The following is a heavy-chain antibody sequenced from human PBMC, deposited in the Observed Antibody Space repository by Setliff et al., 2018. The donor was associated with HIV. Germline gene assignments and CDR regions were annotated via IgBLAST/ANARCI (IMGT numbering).Heavy chain of an antibody. V-gene: IGHV3-30*02. J-gene: IGHJ4*02. CDR2: IWKDGSKI. D-gene: IGHD3-10*01. CDR1: GFPFSRYG. Sequence: GGSLRLSCAVSGFPFSRYGMHWVRQAPGRGLEWVAVIWKDGSKIYYADSLKGRFTISRDNSKNTLNLQMNDLRPEDTAVYYCAKNFFGSGYYFFFDYWGQGTLVTVSS. CDR3: AKNFFGSGYYFFFDY.